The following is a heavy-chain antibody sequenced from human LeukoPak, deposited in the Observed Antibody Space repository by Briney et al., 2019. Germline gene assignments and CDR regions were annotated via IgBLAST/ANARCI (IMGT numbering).Heavy chain of an antibody. J-gene: IGHJ6*04. V-gene: IGHV3-11*04. D-gene: IGHD3-10*02. Sequence: GGSLRLSCAASGFTFSDYHTSWIRQAPGKGLEWVSYISASSTDIHYPDSVKGRFTISRDNAKNSLYLQMNSLRAEDTAVYYCAELGITMIGGVWGKGTTVTIPS. CDR1: GFTFSDYH. CDR3: AELGITMIGGV. CDR2: ISASSTDI.